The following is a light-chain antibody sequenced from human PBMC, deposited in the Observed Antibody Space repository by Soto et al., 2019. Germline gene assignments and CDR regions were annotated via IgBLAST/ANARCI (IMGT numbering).Light chain of an antibody. J-gene: IGKJ4*01. Sequence: DSHLTQSPSSLSASVGDRVTITCRASQAITNNLAWYQQKPGNPPKLLIYEESTLHSGVPSRFSGSGSGTDFTLTISSLQPEDFATYYCQQFTSYPLTFGGGTKVDIK. V-gene: IGKV1-9*01. CDR2: EES. CDR1: QAITNN. CDR3: QQFTSYPLT.